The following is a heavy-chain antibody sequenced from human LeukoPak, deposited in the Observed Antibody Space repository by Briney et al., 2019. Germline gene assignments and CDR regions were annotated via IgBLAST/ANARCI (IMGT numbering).Heavy chain of an antibody. J-gene: IGHJ5*02. CDR2: IYYSGSI. V-gene: IGHV4-39*07. CDR1: GGSISSSSYY. CDR3: ARGNHYYDSSGYYHNWFDP. Sequence: PSETLSLTCTVSGGSISSSSYYWGWIRQPPGKGLEWIGSIYYSGSIYYNPSLKSRVTISVDTSKNQFSLKLNSVTAADTAVYYCARGNHYYDSSGYYHNWFDPWGQGTLVTVSS. D-gene: IGHD3-22*01.